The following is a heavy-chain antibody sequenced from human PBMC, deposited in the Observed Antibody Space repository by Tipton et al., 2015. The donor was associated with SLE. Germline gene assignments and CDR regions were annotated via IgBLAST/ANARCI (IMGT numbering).Heavy chain of an antibody. Sequence: QSGAEVKEPGASVKVSCKASGYTFVSYGISWVRRAPGQGLEWMGGISPYNEKTHYAQKFQGKVTMTTDTSTSTVYMELSRLRSEDTGVYYGARVVAMIRGVIILGYWGQGTLVTVSS. J-gene: IGHJ4*02. D-gene: IGHD3-10*01. CDR2: ISPYNEKT. CDR3: ARVVAMIRGVIILGY. V-gene: IGHV1-18*01. CDR1: GYTFVSYG.